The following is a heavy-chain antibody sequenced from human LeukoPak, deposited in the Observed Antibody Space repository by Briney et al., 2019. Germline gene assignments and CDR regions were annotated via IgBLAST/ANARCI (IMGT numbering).Heavy chain of an antibody. D-gene: IGHD6-19*01. J-gene: IGHJ6*02. CDR3: ARERVVLQRLIHIAVASYGMDV. CDR2: INPNSGGT. Sequence: ASVKVSCKASGYTFTGHYIHWVRQAPGQGLEWMGWINPNSGGTNYAQKFQGRVTMTRDTSISTAYMELSRLRSDDTAVYYCARERVVLQRLIHIAVASYGMDVWGQGTTVTVSS. CDR1: GYTFTGHY. V-gene: IGHV1-2*02.